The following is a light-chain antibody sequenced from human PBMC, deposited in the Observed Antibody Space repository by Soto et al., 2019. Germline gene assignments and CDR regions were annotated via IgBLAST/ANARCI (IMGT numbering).Light chain of an antibody. CDR3: QHYNSYSEA. J-gene: IGKJ1*01. V-gene: IGKV1-5*03. CDR1: QTISSW. CDR2: KAS. Sequence: DIQMTQSPSTLSGSVGDRVTITCLASQTISSWLAWYQQKPGKAPKLLIYKASTLKSGVPSRFSGSGSGTEFTLTISSLQPDDFATYCCQHYNSYSEAFGQGTKVDIK.